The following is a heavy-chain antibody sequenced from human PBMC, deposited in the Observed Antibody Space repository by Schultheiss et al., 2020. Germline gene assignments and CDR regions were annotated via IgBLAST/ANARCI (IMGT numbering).Heavy chain of an antibody. V-gene: IGHV3-21*01. CDR3: ARVGYSGYDWEAVDNWFDP. D-gene: IGHD5-12*01. Sequence: GGSLRLSCAASGFSFSSYSMNWVRQAPGKGLEWVSSISSSSSYIYYADSVKGRFTISRDNAKNSLYLQMNSLRAEDTAVYYCARVGYSGYDWEAVDNWFDPWGQGTLVTVSS. J-gene: IGHJ5*02. CDR2: ISSSSSYI. CDR1: GFSFSSYS.